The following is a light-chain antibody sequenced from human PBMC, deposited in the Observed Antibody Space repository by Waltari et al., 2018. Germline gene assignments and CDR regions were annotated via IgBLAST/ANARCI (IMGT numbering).Light chain of an antibody. V-gene: IGKV1-33*01. J-gene: IGKJ3*01. CDR3: QQYDNLVFT. Sequence: DIQMTQSPSSLSASVGDRVTITCQASQDTRNYLNWYQQKPGKAPKLLSYDASGLETGVPSRFSGNGSGTDFTFTISSLQPEDIATYYCQQYDNLVFTFGPGTKVDIK. CDR1: QDTRNY. CDR2: DAS.